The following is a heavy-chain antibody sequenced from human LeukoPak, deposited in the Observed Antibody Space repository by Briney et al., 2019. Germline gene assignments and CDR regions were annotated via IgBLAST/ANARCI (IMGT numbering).Heavy chain of an antibody. D-gene: IGHD3-3*01. Sequence: GGSLRLSCAASGFTFSSYSTNWVRQAPGKGLEWVSYISSSSRTIYYADSVKGRFTISRDNAKNSLYLQMNSLRAEDTAVFYCARDRGGTDDFWSGYYTGYFDYWGQGTLVTVSS. CDR1: GFTFSSYS. CDR2: ISSSSRTI. J-gene: IGHJ4*02. CDR3: ARDRGGTDDFWSGYYTGYFDY. V-gene: IGHV3-48*01.